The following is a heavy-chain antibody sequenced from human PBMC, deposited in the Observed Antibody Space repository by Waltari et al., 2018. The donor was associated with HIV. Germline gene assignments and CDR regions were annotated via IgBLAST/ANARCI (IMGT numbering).Heavy chain of an antibody. CDR1: GSTFTSYG. Sequence: QVQLVQSGAEVKKPGASVKVSCKSSGSTFTSYGFAWVRQAPGQGLEWMGWSSAYNENTNYAPKFQGRVTMTTDTSTTTGYMELSRLRSADTAVYFCASYSPPRGLDVWGQGTTVTVS. CDR3: ASYSPPRGLDV. CDR2: SSAYNENT. V-gene: IGHV1-18*01. J-gene: IGHJ6*02. D-gene: IGHD2-21*01.